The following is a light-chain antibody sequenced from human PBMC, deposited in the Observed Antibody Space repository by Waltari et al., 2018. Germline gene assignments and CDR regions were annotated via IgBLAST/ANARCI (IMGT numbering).Light chain of an antibody. CDR2: GAS. CDR1: QNVIN. V-gene: IGKV3-20*01. CDR3: QQYGGSLIT. J-gene: IGKJ3*01. Sequence: EIVLTQSPGTLSLSPGERATLSCKASQNVINLAWYQQKPGQAPTLLIYGASSRATGIPDRFSGSGSGAGFTLTISRLEPEDFAVYYCQQYGGSLITFGPGTKVDIK.